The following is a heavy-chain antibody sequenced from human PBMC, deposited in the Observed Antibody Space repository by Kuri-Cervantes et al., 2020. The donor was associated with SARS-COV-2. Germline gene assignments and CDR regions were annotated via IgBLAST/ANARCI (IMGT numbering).Heavy chain of an antibody. CDR2: MNPDTGNS. CDR3: ARDLGDWNPDGFDI. CDR1: GYSFSTYD. D-gene: IGHD1-1*01. V-gene: IGHV1-8*02. Sequence: ASVKVSCKASGYSFSTYDINWVRQASGQGLEWMGWMNPDTGNSGYAQNFRGRVTMTRDTSITTAYMELSSLRSEDSAIYYCARDLGDWNPDGFDIWGQGTMVTVSS. J-gene: IGHJ3*02.